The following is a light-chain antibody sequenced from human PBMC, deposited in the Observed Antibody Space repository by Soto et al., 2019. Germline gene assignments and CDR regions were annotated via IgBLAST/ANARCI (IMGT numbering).Light chain of an antibody. J-gene: IGLJ1*01. Sequence: QSVLTQAPAVSGAPGQRVTISCTGSSSNIGAGYDVHWYQHLPGTAPKLLIYGNTNRPSGVPDRFSGSKSGTSASLAITGLQAEDEADYYCQAYDSSLSGFYVFGTGTKVTVL. CDR1: SSNIGAGYD. CDR2: GNT. V-gene: IGLV1-40*01. CDR3: QAYDSSLSGFYV.